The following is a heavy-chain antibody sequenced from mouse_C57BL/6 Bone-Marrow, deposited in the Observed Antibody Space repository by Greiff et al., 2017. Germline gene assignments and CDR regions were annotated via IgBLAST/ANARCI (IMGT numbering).Heavy chain of an antibody. Sequence: EVQLVESGGDLVKPGGSLKLSCAASGFTFSSYGMSWVRQTPDKRLEWVATISTGGSYTYYPDSVKGRFTISRDNAKNTLYLQMSSLKSEDTAMYYSARHRGYGSSFAYWGQGTLVTVSA. CDR3: ARHRGYGSSFAY. CDR2: ISTGGSYT. CDR1: GFTFSSYG. J-gene: IGHJ3*01. D-gene: IGHD1-1*01. V-gene: IGHV5-6*01.